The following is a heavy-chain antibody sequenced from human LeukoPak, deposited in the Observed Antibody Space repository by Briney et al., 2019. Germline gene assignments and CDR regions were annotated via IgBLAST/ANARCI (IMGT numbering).Heavy chain of an antibody. CDR1: GYTFTDYY. Sequence: ASVKVSCKASGYTFTDYYMHWVRQAPGQGLEWMGIINSSGGSTSYAQKFQGRVTMTRDTSTSTVYMELSSLRSEDTAVYYCARDLSPGSYIDYWGQGTLVTVSS. D-gene: IGHD3-10*01. J-gene: IGHJ4*02. V-gene: IGHV1-46*01. CDR2: INSSGGST. CDR3: ARDLSPGSYIDY.